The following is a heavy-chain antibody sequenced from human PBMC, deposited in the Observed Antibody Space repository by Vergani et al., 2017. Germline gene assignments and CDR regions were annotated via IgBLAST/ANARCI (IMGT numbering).Heavy chain of an antibody. CDR1: GYTFTGYY. V-gene: IGHV1-2*02. D-gene: IGHD5-18*01. CDR3: ARDVGWRAMVFRYYYYMEV. J-gene: IGHJ6*03. CDR2: INPNSGVT. Sequence: QVQLVQSGAAVKKPGASVKVSCKASGYTFTGYYMHWVRPAPGQGLEWRGWINPNSGVTNYAQKFKGRVTMTRDTSISTAYLALSRLRSDDTSVYYCARDVGWRAMVFRYYYYMEVWGKGTTVTVSS.